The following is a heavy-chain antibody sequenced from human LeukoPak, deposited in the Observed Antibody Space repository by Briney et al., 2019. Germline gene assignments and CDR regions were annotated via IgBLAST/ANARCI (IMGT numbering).Heavy chain of an antibody. J-gene: IGHJ6*03. V-gene: IGHV4-59*01. CDR3: ARRTGRLNNLYLYYYMDV. CDR2: IYYSGST. CDR1: GGSISSYY. D-gene: IGHD1/OR15-1a*01. Sequence: PSETLSLTCTVSGGSISSYYWSWIRQPPGKGLEWIGYIYYSGSTNYNPSLKSRVTISVDTSKNQFSLKLSSVTAADTAVYYCARRTGRLNNLYLYYYMDVWGKGTTVTVSS.